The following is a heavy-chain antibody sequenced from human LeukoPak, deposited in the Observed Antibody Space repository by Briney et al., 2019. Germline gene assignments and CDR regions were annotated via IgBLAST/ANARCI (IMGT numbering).Heavy chain of an antibody. D-gene: IGHD3-22*01. V-gene: IGHV4-30-4*01. CDR3: ARASMIVVVIDY. J-gene: IGHJ4*02. Sequence: SETLSLTCTVSGGSISSGDYYWSWIRQPPGKGLEWIGYIYYSGSTYYNPSLKSRVTISVDTSKNQFSLELSSVTAADTAVYYCARASMIVVVIDYWGQGTLVTVSS. CDR1: GGSISSGDYY. CDR2: IYYSGST.